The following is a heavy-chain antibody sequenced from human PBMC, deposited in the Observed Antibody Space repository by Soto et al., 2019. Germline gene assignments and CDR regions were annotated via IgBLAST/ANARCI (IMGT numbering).Heavy chain of an antibody. J-gene: IGHJ6*02. CDR2: ILHDGSAE. CDR3: ARSRDGYSYYFYYGMAV. CDR1: GFTFTSYD. D-gene: IGHD5-12*01. V-gene: IGHV3-30*03. Sequence: QVQLVESGGGVVQPGRSLRLSCAASGFTFTSYDMHWVRQAPGKGLEWMALILHDGSAEYYADSVKGRFTITRENSKSTLYLQMNSLRADDKAVYYCARSRDGYSYYFYYGMAVWGQGTTVTVSS.